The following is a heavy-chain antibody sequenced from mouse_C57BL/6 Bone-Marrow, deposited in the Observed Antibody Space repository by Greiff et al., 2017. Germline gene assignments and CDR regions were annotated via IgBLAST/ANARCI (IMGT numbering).Heavy chain of an antibody. Sequence: QVQLKESGPELVKPGASVKLSCKASGYTFTSYDINWVKQRPGQGLEWIGWIYPRDGSTTNNEKFEGKATLTVDTSSSTAYMELHSLTSEDSAVYFCGRWSSYAMDYWGQGTSVTVSS. J-gene: IGHJ4*01. CDR2: IYPRDGST. V-gene: IGHV1-85*01. CDR3: GRWSSYAMDY. CDR1: GYTFTSYD. D-gene: IGHD1-1*01.